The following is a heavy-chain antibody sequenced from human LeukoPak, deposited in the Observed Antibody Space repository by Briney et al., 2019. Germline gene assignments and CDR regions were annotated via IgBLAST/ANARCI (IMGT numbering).Heavy chain of an antibody. CDR3: ASGQYYDLWSGYYDD. D-gene: IGHD3-3*01. CDR1: GGSFSGYY. V-gene: IGHV4-34*01. CDR2: INHSVST. Sequence: SETLSLTCAVYGGSFSGYYLSWIRQPPGNGLEWIGEINHSVSTNYNASLKSRVTTSVATSKHHFSLKLSSVTAADTAVYYCASGQYYDLWSGYYDDWGQGTLVTVSA. J-gene: IGHJ4*02.